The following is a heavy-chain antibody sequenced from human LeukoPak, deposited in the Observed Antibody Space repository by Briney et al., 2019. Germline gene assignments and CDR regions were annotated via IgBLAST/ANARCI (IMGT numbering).Heavy chain of an antibody. CDR1: GFTFSSYE. CDR3: ARLRLRINWFDP. D-gene: IGHD1-14*01. CDR2: ISSSGSTI. Sequence: GGSLRLSCAASGFTFSSYEMNWVRQAPRKGLEWVSYISSSGSTIYYADSVKGRFTISRDNAKNSLYLQMNSLRAEDMAVYYCARLRLRINWFDPWGQGTLVTVSS. J-gene: IGHJ5*02. V-gene: IGHV3-48*03.